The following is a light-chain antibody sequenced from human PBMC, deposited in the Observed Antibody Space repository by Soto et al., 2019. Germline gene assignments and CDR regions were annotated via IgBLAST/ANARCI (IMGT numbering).Light chain of an antibody. V-gene: IGKV2-28*01. CDR2: LAS. CDR3: MQALQGPPT. Sequence: DIVMTQSPLSLPVTPGESASISCRSSQSLLGSNGYNYLDWDVQKPGQSPQLLISLASNRASGVPDRFSGSGSGTDFTLKISSVEAEDVGVYHCMQALQGPPTFGQGTKVEIQ. J-gene: IGKJ1*01. CDR1: QSLLGSNGYNY.